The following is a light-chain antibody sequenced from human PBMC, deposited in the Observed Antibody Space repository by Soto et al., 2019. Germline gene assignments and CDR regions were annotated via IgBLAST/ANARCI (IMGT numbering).Light chain of an antibody. CDR3: SSYTSSSTLYV. CDR1: TSDVGDYNL. CDR2: DVS. V-gene: IGLV2-14*01. J-gene: IGLJ1*01. Sequence: QSALTHPASVSGSPGQSIAISCTGTTSDVGDYNLVSWYQQHPGKAPKLMIYDVSSRPSGISNRFSGSKSGNTASLTISGLQAEDEADYYCSSYTSSSTLYVFGTGTKVTVL.